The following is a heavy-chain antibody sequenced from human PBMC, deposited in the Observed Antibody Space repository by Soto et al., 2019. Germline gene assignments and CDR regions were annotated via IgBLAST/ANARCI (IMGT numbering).Heavy chain of an antibody. D-gene: IGHD2-15*01. CDR3: AREVVTPPDYYGMDV. V-gene: IGHV4-4*07. CDR2: IYTSGST. J-gene: IGHJ6*02. Sequence: ASETLSLTCTVSGGSISSYYWSWIRQPAGKGLEWIGRIYTSGSTNYNPSLKSRVTMSVDTSKNQFSLKLSSVTAADTAVYYCAREVVTPPDYYGMDVWGQGTTVTVSS. CDR1: GGSISSYY.